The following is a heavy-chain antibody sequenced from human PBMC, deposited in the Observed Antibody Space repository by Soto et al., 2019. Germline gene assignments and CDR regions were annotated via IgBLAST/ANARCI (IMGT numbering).Heavy chain of an antibody. D-gene: IGHD6-19*01. CDR3: GRSISGWARFDF. CDR2: IKEDGSQK. CDR1: GITFNNYW. J-gene: IGHJ4*02. V-gene: IGHV3-7*01. Sequence: GVSKRLSRIEFGITFNNYWIIWVRQAPGKGLEYVADIKEDGSQKNYVDSVKGRFTISRDNAKNSLSLQMNGLRVEDTAMYYCGRSISGWARFDFWGQGILVTVSS.